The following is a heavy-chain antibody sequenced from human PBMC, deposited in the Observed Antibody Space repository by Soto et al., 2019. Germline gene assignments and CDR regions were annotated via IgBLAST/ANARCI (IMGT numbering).Heavy chain of an antibody. CDR2: ISYDGSNK. V-gene: IGHV3-30*18. Sequence: QVQLVESGGGVVQPGRSLRLSCAASGFTFSSYGMHWVRQAPGKGLEWVAVISYDGSNKYYADSVKGRFTISRDNSKNTLNLQMISLRAEDTAVYYCAKISSITMIVLVMIDYWGQGTLVTVSS. J-gene: IGHJ4*02. CDR3: AKISSITMIVLVMIDY. CDR1: GFTFSSYG. D-gene: IGHD3-22*01.